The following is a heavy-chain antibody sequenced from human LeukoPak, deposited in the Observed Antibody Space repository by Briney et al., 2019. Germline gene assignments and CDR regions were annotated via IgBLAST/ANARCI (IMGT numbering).Heavy chain of an antibody. V-gene: IGHV3-66*01. D-gene: IGHD3-16*01. CDR2: LYSGCST. CDR1: GFTVSSNY. Sequence: PGGSLRLSCAASGFTVSSNYKSWVRQAPGTGLEWFSLLYSGCSTYYPDSVKGRFTISRDDSKNTLYLQMNSLRDEDTAVYYCARDTLNLGYFDSWGQGTLVTVSS. CDR3: ARDTLNLGYFDS. J-gene: IGHJ4*02.